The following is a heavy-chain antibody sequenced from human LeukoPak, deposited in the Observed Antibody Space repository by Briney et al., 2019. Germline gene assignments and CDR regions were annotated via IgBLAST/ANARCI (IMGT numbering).Heavy chain of an antibody. CDR3: ARAPIVVVPAAIWFDP. CDR2: MNPNSGNT. J-gene: IGHJ5*02. V-gene: IGHV1-8*01. D-gene: IGHD2-2*01. Sequence: ASVKVSCKASGYTFTSYDINWVRQATGQGLEWMGWMNPNSGNTGYAQKLQGRVTMTRNTSISTAYMELSSLRSEDTAVYYCARAPIVVVPAAIWFDPCGQGTLVTVSS. CDR1: GYTFTSYD.